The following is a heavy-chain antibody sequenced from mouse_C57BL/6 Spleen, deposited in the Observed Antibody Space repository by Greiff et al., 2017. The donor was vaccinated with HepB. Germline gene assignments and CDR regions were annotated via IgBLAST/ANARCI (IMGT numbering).Heavy chain of an antibody. CDR2: IYPRSGNT. J-gene: IGHJ2*01. V-gene: IGHV1-81*01. CDR1: GYTFTSYG. Sequence: VKLMESGAELARPGASVKLSCKASGYTFTSYGISWVKQRTGQGLEWIGEIYPRSGNTYYNEKFKGKATLTADKSSSTAYMELRSLTSEDSAVYFCARRGDYFDYWGHVTTLTVSS. CDR3: ARRGDYFDY.